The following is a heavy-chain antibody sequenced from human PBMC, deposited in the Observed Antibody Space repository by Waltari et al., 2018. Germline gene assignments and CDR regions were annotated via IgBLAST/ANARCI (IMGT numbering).Heavy chain of an antibody. Sequence: QVQLQQSGPGLVKPSQTLSLTCAISGDSVSSNSAAWSWIRQSPSRGLEWLGRTYYRSRWYTDFAVSVKRRITINPDTSKNHFSLQLNSVTPEDTAVYYCARDGYSTTWYAFDYWGQGNLVTVSS. D-gene: IGHD6-13*01. CDR1: GDSVSSNSAA. CDR2: TYYRSRWYT. CDR3: ARDGYSTTWYAFDY. J-gene: IGHJ4*02. V-gene: IGHV6-1*01.